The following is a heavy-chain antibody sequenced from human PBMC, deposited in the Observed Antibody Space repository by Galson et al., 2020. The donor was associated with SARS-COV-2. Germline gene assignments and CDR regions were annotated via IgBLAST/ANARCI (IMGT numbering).Heavy chain of an antibody. CDR3: AREVYSYGFFY. CDR2: ISSSSYI. V-gene: IGHV3-21*01. D-gene: IGHD5-18*01. J-gene: IGHJ4*02. Sequence: GESLKISCAASGFTFSSYSMNWVRQAPGKGLEWVSSISSSSYIYYADSVKGRFTISRDNAKNSLYLQMHSLRAEDSAVYYCAREVYSYGFFYWGQGTLVTVSS. CDR1: GFTFSSYS.